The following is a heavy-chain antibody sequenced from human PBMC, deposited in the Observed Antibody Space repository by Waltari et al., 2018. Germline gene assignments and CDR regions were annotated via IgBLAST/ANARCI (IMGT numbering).Heavy chain of an antibody. CDR3: AKEAPLVQGFLWADF. CDR2: ITTGGAP. Sequence: EVSLLESGGGLVQPGGSLRLSCAASGFPFSSYALSWVRPTPGKGLEWVAGITTGGAPYYTDSVKGRFTISRDNSKNTLYLQMNSLRAEDTALYYCAKEAPLVQGFLWADFWGQGTLVTVSS. CDR1: GFPFSSYA. V-gene: IGHV3-23*01. J-gene: IGHJ4*02. D-gene: IGHD3-10*02.